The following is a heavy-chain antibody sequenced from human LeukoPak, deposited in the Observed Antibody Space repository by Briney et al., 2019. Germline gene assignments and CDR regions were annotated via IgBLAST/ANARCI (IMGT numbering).Heavy chain of an antibody. J-gene: IGHJ5*02. V-gene: IGHV4-34*01. Sequence: SETLSLTCAVYGGSFSGYYWSWIRQPPGKGLEWIGEINHSGSTNYNPSLKSRVTISVDTSKNQFSLKLSSVTAADTAVYYCARHCSAMVRGVSRPSWFDPWGQGTLVTVSS. CDR3: ARHCSAMVRGVSRPSWFDP. CDR1: GGSFSGYY. D-gene: IGHD3-10*01. CDR2: INHSGST.